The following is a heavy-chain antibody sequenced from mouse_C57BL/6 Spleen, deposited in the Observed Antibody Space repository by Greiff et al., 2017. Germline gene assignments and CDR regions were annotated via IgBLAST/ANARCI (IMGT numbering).Heavy chain of an antibody. J-gene: IGHJ2*01. CDR3: ARPYYYGSSFDY. D-gene: IGHD1-1*01. Sequence: VKLQESDAELVKPGASVKISCKVSGYTFTDHTIHWMKQRPEQGLEWIGYIYPRDGSTKYNEKFKGKATLTADKSSSTAYMQLNSLTSEDSAVYFCARPYYYGSSFDYWGQGTTLTVSS. CDR2: IYPRDGST. CDR1: GYTFTDHT. V-gene: IGHV1-78*01.